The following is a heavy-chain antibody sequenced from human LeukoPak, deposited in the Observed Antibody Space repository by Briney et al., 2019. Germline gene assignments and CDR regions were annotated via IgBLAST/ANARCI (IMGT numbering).Heavy chain of an antibody. CDR2: INPNSGGT. Sequence: ASVKVSCKASGYTFTGYYMHWVRQAPGQGLEWMGRINPNSGGTNYAQKFQGRGTMTRDTSISTAYMELSRLRSDDTAVDYCARPFNSGSYYPTLRYWGQGTLVTVSS. CDR1: GYTFTGYY. J-gene: IGHJ4*02. D-gene: IGHD1-26*01. CDR3: ARPFNSGSYYPTLRY. V-gene: IGHV1-2*06.